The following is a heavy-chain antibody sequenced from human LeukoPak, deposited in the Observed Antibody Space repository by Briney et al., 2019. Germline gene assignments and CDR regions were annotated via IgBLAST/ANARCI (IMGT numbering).Heavy chain of an antibody. J-gene: IGHJ4*02. Sequence: GGSLRLSCAASGFTFGFSVMHWVRQAPGKGLEWVAGIPYDGTNRFYADSVKGRFTISRDNSKNTLSLQMNSLTAEDTAVYYCARAQSSSAWFHFDLWGQGTLVTVSS. CDR3: ARAQSSSAWFHFDL. CDR1: GFTFGFSV. CDR2: IPYDGTNR. D-gene: IGHD6-13*01. V-gene: IGHV3-30*04.